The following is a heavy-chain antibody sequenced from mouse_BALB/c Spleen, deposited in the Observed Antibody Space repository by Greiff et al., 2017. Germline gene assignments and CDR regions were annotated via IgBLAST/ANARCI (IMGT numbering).Heavy chain of an antibody. V-gene: IGHV5-6-5*01. CDR3: ARGHDYHDAMDY. CDR1: GFTFSSYA. D-gene: IGHD2-4*01. CDR2: ISSGGST. Sequence: EVMLVESGGGLVKPGGSLKLSCAASGFTFSSYAMSWVRQTPEKRLEWVASISSGGSTYYPDSVKGRFTISRDNARNILYLQMSSLRSEDTAMYYCARGHDYHDAMDYWGQGTSVTVSS. J-gene: IGHJ4*01.